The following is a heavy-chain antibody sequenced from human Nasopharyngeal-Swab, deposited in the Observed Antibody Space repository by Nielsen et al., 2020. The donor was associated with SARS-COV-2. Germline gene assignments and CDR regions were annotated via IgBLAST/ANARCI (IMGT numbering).Heavy chain of an antibody. J-gene: IGHJ4*02. Sequence: GGSLRLSCAASGFTFSSYAMHWVRQAPGKGLEWVAVISYDGSNKYYADSVKGRFTISRDNSKNTLYLQMNSLRAEDTAVYYCARAYLVRLGELDYWGQGTLVTVSS. V-gene: IGHV3-30*04. D-gene: IGHD3-16*01. CDR1: GFTFSSYA. CDR2: ISYDGSNK. CDR3: ARAYLVRLGELDY.